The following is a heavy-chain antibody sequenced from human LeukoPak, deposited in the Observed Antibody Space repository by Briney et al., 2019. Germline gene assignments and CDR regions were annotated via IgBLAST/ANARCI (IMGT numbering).Heavy chain of an antibody. Sequence: ASVKVSCKASGYTFTSYDMNWVRQATGQGLEWMGWMNPNSGNTGYAQKFQGRVTITRNTSISTAYMELSNLRSEDTAVYYCASRSSGSGIDYWGQGTLVTVSS. CDR2: MNPNSGNT. J-gene: IGHJ4*02. CDR3: ASRSSGSGIDY. CDR1: GYTFTSYD. D-gene: IGHD3-10*01. V-gene: IGHV1-8*03.